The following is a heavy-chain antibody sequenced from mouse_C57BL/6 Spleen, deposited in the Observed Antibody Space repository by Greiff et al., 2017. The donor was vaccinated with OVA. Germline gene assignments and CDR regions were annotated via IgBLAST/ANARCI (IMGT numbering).Heavy chain of an antibody. Sequence: EVKLVESGGGLVQPGGSLSLSCAASGFTFTDYYMSWVRQPPGKALEWLGFIRNKAKGYTSEYSATVKGRFTISRDNSQSILYLQMNALRAEDRATYYCARDDGYQGDGLAYWGQGTLVTVSA. CDR3: ARDDGYQGDGLAY. CDR2: IRNKAKGYTS. D-gene: IGHD2-3*01. J-gene: IGHJ3*01. V-gene: IGHV7-3*01. CDR1: GFTFTDYY.